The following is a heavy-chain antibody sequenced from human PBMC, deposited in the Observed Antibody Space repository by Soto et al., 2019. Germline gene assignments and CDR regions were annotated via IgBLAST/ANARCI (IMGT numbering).Heavy chain of an antibody. CDR2: IYSSGST. D-gene: IGHD2-2*01. CDR3: ARDRVVVVPAAHSYYYGMDV. V-gene: IGHV4-4*07. J-gene: IGHJ6*02. Sequence: LSLTCTVSGGSISSYYWSWIRQPAGKGLEWIGRIYSSGSTNYNPSLKSRVTMSVDTSKNQFSLKLSSVTAADTAVYYCARDRVVVVPAAHSYYYGMDVWGQGTTVTVSS. CDR1: GGSISSYY.